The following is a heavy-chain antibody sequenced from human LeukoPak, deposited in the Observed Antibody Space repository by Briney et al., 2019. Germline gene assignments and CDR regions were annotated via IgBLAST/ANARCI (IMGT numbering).Heavy chain of an antibody. CDR1: GGSISSGSYY. J-gene: IGHJ4*02. CDR2: IYTSGST. CDR3: ARVTTGTTWFDY. D-gene: IGHD1-1*01. Sequence: PSETLSLTCTVSGGSISSGSYYWSWTRQPAGKGLEWIGRIYTSGSTNYNPSLKSRVTISIKTSKNQSSLNLTSVTAADTAMYYCARVTTGTTWFDYWGQGTLVTVSS. V-gene: IGHV4-61*02.